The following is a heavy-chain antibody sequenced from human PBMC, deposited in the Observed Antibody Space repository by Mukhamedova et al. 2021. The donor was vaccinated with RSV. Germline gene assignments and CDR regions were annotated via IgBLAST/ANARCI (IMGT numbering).Heavy chain of an antibody. CDR2: INPSGGST. V-gene: IGHV1-46*01. J-gene: IGHJ6*02. CDR3: ARWTSIGYCSGGSCPSYGMDV. Sequence: MGIINPSGGSTSYAQKFQGRVTMTRDTSTSTVYMELSSLRSEDTAVYYCARWTSIGYCSGGSCPSYGMDVWGQGPTVTVSS. D-gene: IGHD2-15*01.